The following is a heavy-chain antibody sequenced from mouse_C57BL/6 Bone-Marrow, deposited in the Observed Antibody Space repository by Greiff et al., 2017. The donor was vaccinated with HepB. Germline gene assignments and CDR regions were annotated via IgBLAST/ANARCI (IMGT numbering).Heavy chain of an antibody. D-gene: IGHD3-3*01. Sequence: VQLQQPGAELVKPGASVKMSCKAPGYSFTSYCINWVKQLPGQGLEWIGDIYPGSGSTNYNEKLKSKATLTVDTSSSTSYMQLSSLTSEDSAVYYCERESCFFYAMDYWGQGTSVTVSS. V-gene: IGHV1-55*01. J-gene: IGHJ4*01. CDR2: IYPGSGST. CDR1: GYSFTSYC. CDR3: ERESCFFYAMDY.